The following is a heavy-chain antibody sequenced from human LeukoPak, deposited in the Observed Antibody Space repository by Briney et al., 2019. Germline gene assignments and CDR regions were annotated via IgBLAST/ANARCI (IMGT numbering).Heavy chain of an antibody. CDR1: GGSISRDY. J-gene: IGHJ4*02. Sequence: SETLSLTCTVSGGSISRDYWSWIRQPPGKGLEWIGYIYYTGSTNYNPSLKSRVTISVDTSKNQFSLKLSSVTAADTAVYYCAKEGLSGGYSSGWSDYWGQGTLVTGSS. V-gene: IGHV4-59*01. D-gene: IGHD6-19*01. CDR2: IYYTGST. CDR3: AKEGLSGGYSSGWSDY.